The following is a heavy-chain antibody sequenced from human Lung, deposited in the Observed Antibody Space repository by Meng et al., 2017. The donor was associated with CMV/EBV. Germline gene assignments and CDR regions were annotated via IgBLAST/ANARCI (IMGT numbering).Heavy chain of an antibody. J-gene: IGHJ4*01. Sequence: GESLKISCAASGFTFSSYAMSWVRQPPGQGLEWVSVIFSGGSTAYYADSVKGRFTISRDNSKNTLFLQMNSLRAEDTAIYYCAKEGGTYEGPTHWGQGTLVTVSS. CDR2: IFSGGSTA. CDR1: GFTFSSYA. D-gene: IGHD1-26*01. V-gene: IGHV3-23*03. CDR3: AKEGGTYEGPTH.